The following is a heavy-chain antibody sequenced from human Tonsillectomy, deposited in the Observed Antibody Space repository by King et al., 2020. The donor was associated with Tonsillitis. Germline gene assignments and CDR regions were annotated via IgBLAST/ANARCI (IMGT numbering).Heavy chain of an antibody. CDR1: GFTFSSYG. Sequence: QLVQSGGGVVQSGRSLRLSCAASGFTFSSYGLHWVRQAPGKGLEWVAVIWYDGSNKYYADSVKGRFTISRDNSKNTLYLQMNSLRAEDTAVYYWAGDGRIAAFDYWGQGTLVTVSS. CDR3: AGDGRIAAFDY. CDR2: IWYDGSNK. V-gene: IGHV3-33*01. J-gene: IGHJ4*02. D-gene: IGHD6-13*01.